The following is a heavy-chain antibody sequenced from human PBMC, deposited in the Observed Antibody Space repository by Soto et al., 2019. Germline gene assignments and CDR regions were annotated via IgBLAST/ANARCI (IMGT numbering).Heavy chain of an antibody. CDR2: IKQDGSEK. CDR1: GFTFSSYW. CDR3: AYCSGGSCYLTGIDY. J-gene: IGHJ4*02. D-gene: IGHD2-15*01. V-gene: IGHV3-7*03. Sequence: GGSLRLSCAASGFTFSSYWMSWVRQAPGKGLEWVANIKQDGSEKYYVDSVKGRFTISRDNAKNSLYLQMNSLRAEDTAVYYCAYCSGGSCYLTGIDYWGQGTLVTVSS.